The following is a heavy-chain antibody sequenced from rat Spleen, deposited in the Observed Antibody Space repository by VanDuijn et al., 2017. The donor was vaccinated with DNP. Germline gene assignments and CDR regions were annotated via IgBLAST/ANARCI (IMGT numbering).Heavy chain of an antibody. J-gene: IGHJ2*01. CDR2: ITNTGDST. D-gene: IGHD5-1*01. Sequence: EVQLVESGGGLVQPGRSLKLSCVASEFTFNNYWMTWIRQAPGRGLEWVASITNTGDSTSYSDSVKGRFSISRDNAQNTLYLQMDSLRSEDTATYYCATDNWGFDYWGQGVMVTVSS. CDR3: ATDNWGFDY. V-gene: IGHV5-31*01. CDR1: EFTFNNYW.